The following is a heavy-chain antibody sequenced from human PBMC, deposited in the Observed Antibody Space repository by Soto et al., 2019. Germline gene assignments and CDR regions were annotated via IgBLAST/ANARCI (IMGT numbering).Heavy chain of an antibody. CDR3: ARERRKRNFFDS. Sequence: EVQLVESGGALVQAGGSLRLSCAASSFTFSDYGMNWVRQAPGKGLEWLSYISRTSTTLYYADSVKGRFTISRDNSKNSLYMQMNSLRDEDSGVYYCARERRKRNFFDSWGQGTLVTVSS. CDR1: SFTFSDYG. CDR2: ISRTSTTL. J-gene: IGHJ4*02. V-gene: IGHV3-48*02.